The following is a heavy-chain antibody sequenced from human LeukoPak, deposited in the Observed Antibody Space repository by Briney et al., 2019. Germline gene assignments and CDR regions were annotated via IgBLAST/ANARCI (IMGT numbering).Heavy chain of an antibody. V-gene: IGHV4-4*02. Sequence: SGTLSLTCAVSGGSISSSNWWSWVRQPPGKGLEWIGEIYHSGSTNYNPSLKSRVTISVDKSKNQFSLKLSSVTAADTAVYYCARDGEVGAAFGGSAGFDYWGQGTLVSASS. D-gene: IGHD1-26*01. J-gene: IGHJ4*02. CDR1: GGSISSSNW. CDR2: IYHSGST. CDR3: ARDGEVGAAFGGSAGFDY.